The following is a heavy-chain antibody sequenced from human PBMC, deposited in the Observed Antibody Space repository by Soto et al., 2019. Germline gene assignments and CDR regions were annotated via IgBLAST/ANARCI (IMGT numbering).Heavy chain of an antibody. CDR2: ITASGGST. J-gene: IGHJ3*02. V-gene: IGHV3-23*01. D-gene: IGHD6-19*01. CDR1: GLTFSRSA. Sequence: EVQLLESGGGLVQPGGSLRLSCVASGLTFSRSAMSWVRQAPGKGLEWVSGITASGGSTYYADSVKGRFTISRDNSKNTLYLQMNSLRADDTAVYYCARVVGGGGWHDNAFDIWGQGTVVTVSS. CDR3: ARVVGGGGWHDNAFDI.